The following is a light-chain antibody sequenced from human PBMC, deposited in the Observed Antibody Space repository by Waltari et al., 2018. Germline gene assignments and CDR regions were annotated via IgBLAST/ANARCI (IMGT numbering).Light chain of an antibody. CDR1: QSINSW. CDR3: QQYNSYEWT. CDR2: KAS. Sequence: DIQMTQFPSTLSASVGDRLTITCRASQSINSWWGWYQPKPGKAPKLLIYKASSLGSGVPSRFSGSGSGTEFTLTISSLQPDDFATYYCQQYNSYEWTFGQGTKVAIK. V-gene: IGKV1-5*03. J-gene: IGKJ1*01.